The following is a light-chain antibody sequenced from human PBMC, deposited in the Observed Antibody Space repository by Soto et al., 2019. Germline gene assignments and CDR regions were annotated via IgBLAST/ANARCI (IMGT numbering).Light chain of an antibody. CDR1: QGISNH. CDR2: DAS. V-gene: IGKV1-17*03. J-gene: IGKJ1*01. Sequence: DIQMTQSPSAMSASAGDKVTITCRASQGISNHLVWFQQKPGQVPKRLIYDASSLQSGVPSRFSGSGSGTEFTLTISSLQPEDFATYFCLQHDSYPWTFGQGTKVDIK. CDR3: LQHDSYPWT.